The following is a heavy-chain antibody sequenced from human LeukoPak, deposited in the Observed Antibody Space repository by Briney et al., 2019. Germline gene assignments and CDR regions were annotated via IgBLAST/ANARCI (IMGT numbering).Heavy chain of an antibody. CDR3: ARHPRYCSSASCQKPGWFDP. J-gene: IGHJ5*02. CDR2: IYYRGST. CDR1: ARSISSSSYY. D-gene: IGHD2-2*01. Sequence: SETLSLTCTVSARSISSSSYYWGRIRQPPGKGLEWIGSIYYRGSTYYNPSVKSRVTISVDTPKNQFSLKLSSVTAADTAVYYCARHPRYCSSASCQKPGWFDPWGQGTLVTVSS. V-gene: IGHV4-39*01.